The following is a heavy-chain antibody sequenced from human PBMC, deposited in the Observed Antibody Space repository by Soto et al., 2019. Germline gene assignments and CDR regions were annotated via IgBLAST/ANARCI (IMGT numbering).Heavy chain of an antibody. V-gene: IGHV1-18*01. Sequence: GASVKVSCKASGYTFSSYGITWVRQAPGQGLEWMGWISAYNGNTNYAQKLQGRVTLTTDTSTSTGYMELRSLRSDDTAVYYCARVPGVVPAATYYYFMDVWGKGTTVTGSS. CDR2: ISAYNGNT. CDR3: ARVPGVVPAATYYYFMDV. D-gene: IGHD2-2*01. CDR1: GYTFSSYG. J-gene: IGHJ6*03.